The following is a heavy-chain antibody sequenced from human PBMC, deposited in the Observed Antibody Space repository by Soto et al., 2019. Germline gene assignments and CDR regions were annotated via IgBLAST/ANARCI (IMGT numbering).Heavy chain of an antibody. V-gene: IGHV3-15*01. Sequence: EVQVVEYGGGLVQPGGSLRLSYAASGFTFTDVWMTWVSQAPGNGLVWVGRIKRKIAGETTDYAAPVKVRFSISRDDFKNTLFLQMKSLKSEDTAVYYCAVEAQCSSTDCPGAFDIWRQGTMVTVSS. J-gene: IGHJ3*02. CDR3: AVEAQCSSTDCPGAFDI. CDR1: GFTFTDVW. D-gene: IGHD2-2*01. CDR2: IKRKIAGETT.